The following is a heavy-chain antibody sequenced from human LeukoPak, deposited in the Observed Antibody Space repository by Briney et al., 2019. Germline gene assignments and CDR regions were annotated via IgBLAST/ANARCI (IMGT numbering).Heavy chain of an antibody. CDR1: GFTFSRYA. J-gene: IGHJ4*02. V-gene: IGHV3-30*04. CDR2: ISYDGSNK. D-gene: IGHD3-10*01. Sequence: GGSLRLSCAASGFTFSRYAMHWVRQAPGKGLEWVAVISYDGSNKYYADSVKGRFTISRDNSKNTLYLQMNSLRAEDTAVYYCARGAATGGLLWFGPQTYSFDYWGQGTLVTVSS. CDR3: ARGAATGGLLWFGPQTYSFDY.